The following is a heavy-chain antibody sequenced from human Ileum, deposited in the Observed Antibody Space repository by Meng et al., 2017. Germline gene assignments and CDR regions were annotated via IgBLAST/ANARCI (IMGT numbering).Heavy chain of an antibody. CDR1: GFDFSTYA. CDR3: AKESPQYYSGSGSYDY. D-gene: IGHD3-10*01. V-gene: IGHV3-30-3*02. J-gene: IGHJ4*02. Sequence: QVQLEESGGGVVQPGRSLRLSCVASGFDFSTYAMHWVRQAPGTGPEWLAVISYDGSIQYYAGSVKGRLTISRDNSKNTVFLEMNRLRVEDMAVYYCAKESPQYYSGSGSYDYWGPGTQVTVSS. CDR2: ISYDGSIQ.